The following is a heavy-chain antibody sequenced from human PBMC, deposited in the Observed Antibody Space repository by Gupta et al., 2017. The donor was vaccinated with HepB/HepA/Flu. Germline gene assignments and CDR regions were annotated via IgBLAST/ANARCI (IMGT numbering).Heavy chain of an antibody. CDR1: GFTFSTHW. J-gene: IGHJ4*02. Sequence: VQLVESGGGLVQPGGSLRLSCVGSGFTFSTHWMSWVRQAPGKGLEWVANVNEDGSEKYFVDSVKGRFTISRDNAKNSLYLQMNSLRADDTAVYYCARVEVSGTFVFGWGRGTLVTVSS. V-gene: IGHV3-7*01. D-gene: IGHD2-21*01. CDR2: VNEDGSEK. CDR3: ARVEVSGTFVFG.